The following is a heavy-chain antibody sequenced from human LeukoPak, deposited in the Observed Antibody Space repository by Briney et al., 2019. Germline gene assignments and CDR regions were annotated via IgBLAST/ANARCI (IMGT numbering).Heavy chain of an antibody. CDR2: ISGSGGST. D-gene: IGHD3-9*01. CDR3: AKDVFLYYDILTGYYPIDDYYYYYMDV. J-gene: IGHJ6*03. CDR1: GFTFSSYA. V-gene: IGHV3-23*01. Sequence: GGSLRLSCAASGFTFSSYAMSWVRQAPGKGLEWVSAISGSGGSTYYADSVKGRFTISRDNSKNTLYLQMNSLRAEDTAVYYCAKDVFLYYDILTGYYPIDDYYYYYMDVWGEGTTVTVSS.